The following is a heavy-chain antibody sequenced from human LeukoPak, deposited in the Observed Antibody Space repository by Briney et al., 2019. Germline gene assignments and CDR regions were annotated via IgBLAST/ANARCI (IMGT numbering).Heavy chain of an antibody. Sequence: PGGSLRLSCAASGFTVSSNYMSWVRQAPGKGLEWVSVIYSGGSTYYADSVKGRFTISRDNSKNTLYLQMNSLRAEDTAVYYCARDVKTRDGDYGFFYYYMDVWGKGTTVTISS. CDR1: GFTVSSNY. CDR3: ARDVKTRDGDYGFFYYYMDV. V-gene: IGHV3-53*01. CDR2: IYSGGST. J-gene: IGHJ6*03. D-gene: IGHD4-17*01.